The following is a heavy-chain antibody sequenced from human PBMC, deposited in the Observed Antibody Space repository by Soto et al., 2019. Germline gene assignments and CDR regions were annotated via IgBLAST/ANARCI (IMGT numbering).Heavy chain of an antibody. CDR1: GFTLSDHY. Sequence: GGSLRLSCAASGFTLSDHYMDWVRQAPGKGLEWVGRTRNKANRYSTEYAASVKGRFIISRDDSQNSMYLQMNSLKIEDTAVYYCARSGSYQPPGYWGQGTLVTVSS. CDR2: TRNKANRYST. V-gene: IGHV3-72*01. CDR3: ARSGSYQPPGY. D-gene: IGHD1-26*01. J-gene: IGHJ4*02.